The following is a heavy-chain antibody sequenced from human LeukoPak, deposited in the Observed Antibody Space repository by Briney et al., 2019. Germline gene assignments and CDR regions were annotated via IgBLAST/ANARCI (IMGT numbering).Heavy chain of an antibody. Sequence: PGESLRLSCAASGFAFNYAWVSWVRQAPGKGLEWIGRIKSKPDGGTTDYAAPVKGRFTISRDDSKNTLYLQMNSLRAEDTAVYYCARGRDGYNLVDAFDIWGQGIMVTVSS. V-gene: IGHV3-15*01. D-gene: IGHD5-24*01. CDR3: ARGRDGYNLVDAFDI. J-gene: IGHJ3*02. CDR1: GFAFNYAW. CDR2: IKSKPDGGTT.